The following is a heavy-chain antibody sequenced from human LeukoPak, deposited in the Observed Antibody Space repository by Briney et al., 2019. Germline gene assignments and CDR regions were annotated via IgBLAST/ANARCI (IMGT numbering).Heavy chain of an antibody. Sequence: SGTLSLTCAVSRGSISSNNWWSWVRQPPGKRLEWIAEIYHSGSTNYNPSLKSRVTISVDTSKNQFSLKLSSVTAADTAVYYCASATYDILTGYYGGGAFDIWGQGTMVTVSS. CDR2: IYHSGST. J-gene: IGHJ3*02. CDR3: ASATYDILTGYYGGGAFDI. CDR1: RGSISSNNW. D-gene: IGHD3-9*01. V-gene: IGHV4-4*02.